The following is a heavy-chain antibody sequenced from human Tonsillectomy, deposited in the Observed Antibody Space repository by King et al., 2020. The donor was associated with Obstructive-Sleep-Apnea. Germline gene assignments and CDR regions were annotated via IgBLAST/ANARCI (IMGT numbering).Heavy chain of an antibody. CDR2: TYYRSKWYN. Sequence: QVQLQQSGPGLVKPSQTLSLTCAISGDSVSSNSAAWNWIRQSPSRGLEWLGRTYYRSKWYNDYAVSVKSRITINPDTSKNQFSLQLNSVTPEDTAVYYCAREARVVTAIYYYYYGMDVWGQGTTVTVSS. CDR3: AREARVVTAIYYYYYGMDV. CDR1: GDSVSSNSAA. V-gene: IGHV6-1*01. D-gene: IGHD2-21*02. J-gene: IGHJ6*02.